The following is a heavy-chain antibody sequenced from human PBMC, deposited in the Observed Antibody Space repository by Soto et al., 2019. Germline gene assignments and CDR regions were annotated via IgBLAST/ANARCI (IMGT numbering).Heavy chain of an antibody. CDR3: ASGYGDYYYYGMDV. CDR2: IYYSGST. J-gene: IGHJ6*02. CDR1: GGSISSSSYY. Sequence: PSETLSLTCTVSGGSISSSSYYWGWIRQPPGKGLEWIGSIYYSGSTYYNPSLKSRVTISVDTSKNQFSLKLSSVTAADTAVYYCASGYGDYYYYGMDVWGQGTTVTAP. D-gene: IGHD4-17*01. V-gene: IGHV4-39*01.